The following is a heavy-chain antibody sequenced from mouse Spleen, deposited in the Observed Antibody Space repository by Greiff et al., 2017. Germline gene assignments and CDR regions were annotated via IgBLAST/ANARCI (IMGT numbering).Heavy chain of an antibody. Sequence: DVHLVESEGGLVQPGSSMKLSCTASGFTFSDYYMAWVRQVPEKGLEWVANINYDGSSTYYLDSLKSRFIISRDNAKNILYLQMSSLKSEDTATYYCARGSYYGSSPYFDYWGQGTTLTVSS. CDR1: GFTFSDYY. CDR3: ARGSYYGSSPYFDY. D-gene: IGHD1-1*01. J-gene: IGHJ2*01. V-gene: IGHV5-16*01. CDR2: INYDGSST.